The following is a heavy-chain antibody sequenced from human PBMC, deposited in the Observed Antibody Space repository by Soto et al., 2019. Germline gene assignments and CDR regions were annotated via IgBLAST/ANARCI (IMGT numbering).Heavy chain of an antibody. V-gene: IGHV4-30-2*01. CDR3: GRAHYGDYGYGMDV. J-gene: IGHJ6*02. Sequence: PSETLSLTCAVSGGSISSGGYSWSWIRQPPGKGLEWIGYIYHSGSTYYNPSLKSRVTISVDRSKNQFSLKLSSVTAAGTAVYYFGRAHYGDYGYGMDVWGQGTTVTAP. CDR1: GGSISSGGYS. D-gene: IGHD4-17*01. CDR2: IYHSGST.